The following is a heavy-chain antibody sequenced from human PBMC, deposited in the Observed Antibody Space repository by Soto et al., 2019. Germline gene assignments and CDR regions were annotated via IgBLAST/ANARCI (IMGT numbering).Heavy chain of an antibody. V-gene: IGHV3-23*01. CDR1: GFTFSNYA. CDR3: AKGEPSPWYFDL. Sequence: GGSLRLSCAASGFTFSNYAMHWVRQAPGKGLEWVSALSGSGGSTYYADSVKGRFTISRDNSKNTLYLHMISLRAEDTAIYYCAKGEPSPWYFDLWGRGTLVTVSS. D-gene: IGHD1-26*01. CDR2: LSGSGGST. J-gene: IGHJ2*01.